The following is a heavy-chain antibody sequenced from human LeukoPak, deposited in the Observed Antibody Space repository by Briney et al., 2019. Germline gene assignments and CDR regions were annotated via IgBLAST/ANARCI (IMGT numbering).Heavy chain of an antibody. V-gene: IGHV3-48*03. Sequence: GGSLRLSCAASGFTFSSYEMNWVRQAPGKGLEWVSYISSSGSTIYYADSVKGRFTISRDNAKNSLYLQMNGLRAEDTAVYYCARAAAGPYFDYWGQGTLVTVSS. CDR2: ISSSGSTI. CDR3: ARAAAGPYFDY. CDR1: GFTFSSYE. J-gene: IGHJ4*02. D-gene: IGHD6-13*01.